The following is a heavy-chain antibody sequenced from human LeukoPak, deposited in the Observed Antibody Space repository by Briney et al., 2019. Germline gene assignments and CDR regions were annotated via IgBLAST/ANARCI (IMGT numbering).Heavy chain of an antibody. J-gene: IGHJ4*02. CDR2: ISSSSSYI. CDR1: GFTLSSYS. Sequence: GGSLRLSCAASGFTLSSYSMNWVRQAPGKGLEWVSSISSSSSYIYYADSVKGRFTISRDNAKNSLYLQMNSLRAEDTAVYYCARDGFRGYSYVFDYWGQGTLVTVSS. CDR3: ARDGFRGYSYVFDY. D-gene: IGHD5-18*01. V-gene: IGHV3-21*01.